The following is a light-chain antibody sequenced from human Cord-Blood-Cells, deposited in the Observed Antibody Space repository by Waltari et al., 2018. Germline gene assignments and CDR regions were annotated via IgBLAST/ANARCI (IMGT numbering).Light chain of an antibody. CDR3: QQYGSSPT. CDR1: QSVSSSY. Sequence: LVFTQSPGTPSLSPGERATLSCSASQSVSSSYLAWYQQKPGQAPRLLIYGASSSATCIPDRFSGSGSGTDFTLTISRLEPEDFAVDYCQQYGSSPTFGQGTKVEIK. CDR2: GAS. J-gene: IGKJ1*01. V-gene: IGKV3-20*01.